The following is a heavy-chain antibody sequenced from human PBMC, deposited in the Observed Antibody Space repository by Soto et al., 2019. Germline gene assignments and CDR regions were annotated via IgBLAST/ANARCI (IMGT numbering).Heavy chain of an antibody. CDR1: GYTFTSYG. V-gene: IGHV1-18*04. Sequence: ASVKFSCKSSGYTFTSYGISWVRQAPGQGLEWMGWISAYNGNTNYAQKLQGRVTMTTDTSTSTAYMELRSLRSDDTAVYYCARDQGYSCSWHKFSGPYYYYYYGMDVWGQGTTVTVYS. J-gene: IGHJ6*02. CDR3: ARDQGYSCSWHKFSGPYYYYYYGMDV. D-gene: IGHD6-13*01. CDR2: ISAYNGNT.